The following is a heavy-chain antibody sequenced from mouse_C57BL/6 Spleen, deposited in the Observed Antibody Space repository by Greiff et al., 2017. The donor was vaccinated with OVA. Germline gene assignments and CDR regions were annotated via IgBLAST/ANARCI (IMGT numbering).Heavy chain of an antibody. J-gene: IGHJ3*01. CDR2: ISYDGSN. D-gene: IGHD1-1*01. Sequence: EVQLQQSGPGLVKPSQSLSLTCSVTGYSITSGYYWNWIRQFPGNKLEWMGYISYDGSNNYNPSLKNRISITRDTSKNQFFLKLNSVTTEDTATYYCAREDYYYGSWFADWGQGTLVTVSA. CDR3: AREDYYYGSWFAD. CDR1: GYSITSGYY. V-gene: IGHV3-6*01.